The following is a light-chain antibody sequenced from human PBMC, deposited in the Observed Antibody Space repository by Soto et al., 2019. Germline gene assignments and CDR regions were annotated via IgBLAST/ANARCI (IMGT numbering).Light chain of an antibody. J-gene: IGLJ2*01. CDR2: SNN. Sequence: QPVLTQPPSASGTPGQRVTISCSGSSSNIGSNTVNWYQQLPGTAPKLLIYSNNHRPSGVPDRFSGSKSGTSASLAISGLQSEDEADYYCAAWDDSLNGSVVFGGGTKLTVL. CDR1: SSNIGSNT. CDR3: AAWDDSLNGSVV. V-gene: IGLV1-44*01.